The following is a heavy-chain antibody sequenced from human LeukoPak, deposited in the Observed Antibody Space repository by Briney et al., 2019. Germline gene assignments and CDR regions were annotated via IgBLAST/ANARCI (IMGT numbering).Heavy chain of an antibody. CDR3: ARHFRCNWNYVDY. J-gene: IGHJ4*02. V-gene: IGHV4-4*09. CDR2: IHTSGST. CDR1: GGSISSYF. D-gene: IGHD1-20*01. Sequence: SETLSLTCTVSGGSISSYFWSWIRQPPGEGLEWIGDIHTSGSTNYSPSLKSRVTISLDTSKNQLSLKLSSVTASDTAVYYCARHFRCNWNYVDYWGQGTLVTVSS.